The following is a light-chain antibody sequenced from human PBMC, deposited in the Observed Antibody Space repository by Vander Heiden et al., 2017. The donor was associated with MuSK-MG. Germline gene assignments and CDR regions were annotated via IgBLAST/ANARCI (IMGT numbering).Light chain of an antibody. V-gene: IGKV1-39*01. Sequence: DIQMTQSPSSLSASVGDRVTISCRASQSVTKHLNWYQQKPGKGLNLLIYATSSLQSGVPSRFSGSGSGTDFTLTISSLQPEDFATYYCQQSHSTPWTFGQGTKLEI. CDR1: QSVTKH. CDR3: QQSHSTPWT. J-gene: IGKJ1*01. CDR2: ATS.